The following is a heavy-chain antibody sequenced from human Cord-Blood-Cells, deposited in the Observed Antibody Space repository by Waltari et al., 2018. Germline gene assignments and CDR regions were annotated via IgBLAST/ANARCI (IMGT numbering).Heavy chain of an antibody. J-gene: IGHJ3*02. Sequence: EVQLVESGGGLVQPGRSLRLFCAASGFTFADYDMHWVRQAQGKGLEWVSGISWNSGSIGYADSVKGRFTISRDNAKNSLYLQMNSLRAEDTALYYCAKDRTSYNDAFDIWGQGTMVTVSS. CDR1: GFTFADYD. V-gene: IGHV3-9*01. CDR3: AKDRTSYNDAFDI. D-gene: IGHD1-26*01. CDR2: ISWNSGSI.